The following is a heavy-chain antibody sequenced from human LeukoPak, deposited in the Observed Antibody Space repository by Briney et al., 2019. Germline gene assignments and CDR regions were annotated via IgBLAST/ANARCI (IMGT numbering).Heavy chain of an antibody. Sequence: GASVKVSSKASGGTFSSYAISWVRQAPGQGREWMGGIISIFGTANYAQKFPGRVTITTDEYTSTAYMELSSRRSEDTAVYYCARDRFSPGVWFDPWGQGTLVTVP. CDR3: ARDRFSPGVWFDP. J-gene: IGHJ5*02. CDR1: GGTFSSYA. CDR2: IISIFGTA. D-gene: IGHD3-10*01. V-gene: IGHV1-69*05.